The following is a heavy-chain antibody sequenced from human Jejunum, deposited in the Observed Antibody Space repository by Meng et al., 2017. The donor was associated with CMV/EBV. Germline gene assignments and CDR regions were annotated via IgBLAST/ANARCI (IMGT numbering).Heavy chain of an antibody. CDR1: GYILTNFG. J-gene: IGHJ4*02. CDR2: ISADNGNT. Sequence: ASGYILTNFGISWLRQAPGQGLEWMGWISADNGNTDYAQNLQDRVTMTTDTSTSTAYMELGSLRSDDTAVYYCARTGIGARQFDYWGQGILVTVSS. V-gene: IGHV1-18*01. CDR3: ARTGIGARQFDY. D-gene: IGHD6-6*01.